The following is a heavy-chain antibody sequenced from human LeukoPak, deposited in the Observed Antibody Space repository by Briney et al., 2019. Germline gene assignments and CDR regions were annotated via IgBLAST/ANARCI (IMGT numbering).Heavy chain of an antibody. J-gene: IGHJ4*02. D-gene: IGHD3/OR15-3a*01. Sequence: SETLSLTCTVSGVSISSSNSYWGWIRQPPGKGLEWIGSIYYTGNTYYNASLKSRVTISIDTSNNQISLRLTSVTATDTAMYYCARQTGSGLFTLPGGQGTLVTVSS. CDR2: IYYTGNT. CDR3: ARQTGSGLFTLP. V-gene: IGHV4-39*01. CDR1: GVSISSSNSY.